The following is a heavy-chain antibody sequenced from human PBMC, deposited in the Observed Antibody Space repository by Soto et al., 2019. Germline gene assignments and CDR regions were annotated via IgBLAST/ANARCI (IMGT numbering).Heavy chain of an antibody. D-gene: IGHD4-17*01. CDR2: IKSKTDGETT. Sequence: GGSLRLSCAASGFTFSNAWMNWVRQAPGKGLEWVGRIKSKTDGETTDYAAPVKGRFTISRDDSKNTLYLQMNSLKTEDTAVYYCTTDLEDYGDFYGMDVWGQGTTVTVSS. CDR1: GFTFSNAW. J-gene: IGHJ6*02. V-gene: IGHV3-15*07. CDR3: TTDLEDYGDFYGMDV.